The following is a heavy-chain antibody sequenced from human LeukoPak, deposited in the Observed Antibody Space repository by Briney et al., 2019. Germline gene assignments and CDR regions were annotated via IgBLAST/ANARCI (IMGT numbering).Heavy chain of an antibody. Sequence: SETLSLTCTVSGGSISSYYWSWIRQPPRKGRDWIGYIYYSGSTNYNPSLKNRFTISVNTSNNQSVLKLSSLTAAHTAVYYCARANSSSWWSAGNRFAPWGQGPLVTVSS. V-gene: IGHV4-59*12. CDR1: GGSISSYY. CDR2: IYYSGST. J-gene: IGHJ5*02. D-gene: IGHD6-13*01. CDR3: ARANSSSWWSAGNRFAP.